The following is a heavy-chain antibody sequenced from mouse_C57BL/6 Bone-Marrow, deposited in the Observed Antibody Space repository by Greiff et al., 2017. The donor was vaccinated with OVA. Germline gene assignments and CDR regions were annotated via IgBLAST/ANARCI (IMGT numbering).Heavy chain of an antibody. CDR3: TRLYVSSFNYFDY. CDR2: IYPGNSDT. Sequence: EVQLQQSGTVLARPGASVQMSCKTSGYTFTSYWMHWVKQRPGQGLEWIGAIYPGNSDTSYNQKFKGKAKLTAVTSASTAYMELRSLTNEDSAVYYCTRLYVSSFNYFDYWGQGTTLTVSS. V-gene: IGHV1-5*01. CDR1: GYTFTSYW. J-gene: IGHJ2*01. D-gene: IGHD1-1*01.